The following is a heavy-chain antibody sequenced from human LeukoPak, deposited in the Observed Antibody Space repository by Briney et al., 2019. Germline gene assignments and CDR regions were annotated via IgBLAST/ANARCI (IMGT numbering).Heavy chain of an antibody. V-gene: IGHV1-2*02. CDR3: ARARIGWNNYYYYMDV. CDR1: GYTFTGYY. CDR2: INPNSGGT. D-gene: IGHD1/OR15-1a*01. J-gene: IGHJ6*03. Sequence: ASVKVSCKASGYTFTGYYMHWVRQAPGQGLEWMGWINPNSGGTNYAQKFQGRVTITRNTSISTAYMELSSLRSEDTAVYYCARARIGWNNYYYYMDVWGKGTTVTVSS.